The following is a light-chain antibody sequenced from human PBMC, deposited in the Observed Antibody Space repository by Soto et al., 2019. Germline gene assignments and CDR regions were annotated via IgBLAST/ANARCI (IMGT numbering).Light chain of an antibody. J-gene: IGKJ5*01. V-gene: IGKV3-15*01. Sequence: ETVMTQSPATLSVSPGERASLSCRASQSISSNLAWYQQKPGQAPRLLIYDASTRATGIPARFSGSGSGTEFALTISSLQSEDFAVYYCQQYNNWPITFGQGTRLEIK. CDR1: QSISSN. CDR2: DAS. CDR3: QQYNNWPIT.